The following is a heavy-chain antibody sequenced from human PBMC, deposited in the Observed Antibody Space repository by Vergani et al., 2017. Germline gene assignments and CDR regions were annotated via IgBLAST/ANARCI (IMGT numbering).Heavy chain of an antibody. Sequence: QVQLQQWGAGLLKPSETLSLTCAVYGGSFSGYYWTWIRQPPVKGLGWIGEINHSGSTNYNPSLKSRVTISVDMSKNQFSLRVSSVTAADTALYYCARGRYCSSTNCPSLLGDYGMDVWGQGTTVTVSS. V-gene: IGHV4-34*01. J-gene: IGHJ6*02. CDR3: ARGRYCSSTNCPSLLGDYGMDV. D-gene: IGHD2-2*01. CDR1: GGSFSGYY. CDR2: INHSGST.